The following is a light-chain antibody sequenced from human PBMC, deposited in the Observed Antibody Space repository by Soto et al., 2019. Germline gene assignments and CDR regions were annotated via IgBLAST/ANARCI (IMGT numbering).Light chain of an antibody. J-gene: IGKJ3*01. CDR3: QQYNKWPLFT. Sequence: ERVLTQSPATFSVSPGERATISCRASQSIGSNLAWYQQRPGQPPRLLIYGASTRATGVPARFSGSASGTEFTLTINSLQSEDFALYYCQQYNKWPLFTFGPGTKVDIK. CDR1: QSIGSN. V-gene: IGKV3-15*01. CDR2: GAS.